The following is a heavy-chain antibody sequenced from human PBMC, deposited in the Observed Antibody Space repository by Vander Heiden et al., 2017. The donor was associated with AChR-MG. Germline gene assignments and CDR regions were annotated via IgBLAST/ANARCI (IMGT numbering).Heavy chain of an antibody. J-gene: IGHJ6*02. Sequence: EVQLVESGGGLVQPGRSLRLSCAASGFTFDDYAMHWVRQAPGKGLEWVSGISWNSGSIGYADSVKGRFTISRDNAKNSRYLKMNSMRAEETALYYCAMARDSSWYYYYGMDVWGQGTTVTVSS. CDR3: AMARDSSWYYYYGMDV. D-gene: IGHD6-13*01. CDR1: GFTFDDYA. V-gene: IGHV3-9*01. CDR2: ISWNSGSI.